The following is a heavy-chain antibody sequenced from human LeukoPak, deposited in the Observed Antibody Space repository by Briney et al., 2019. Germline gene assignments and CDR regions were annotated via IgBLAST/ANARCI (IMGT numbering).Heavy chain of an antibody. CDR3: ARHITIFGVVIKGGSYYFDY. D-gene: IGHD3-3*01. CDR1: GGSISSSSYY. J-gene: IGHJ4*02. CDR2: IYYSGST. V-gene: IGHV4-39*01. Sequence: SETLSLTCTVPGGSISSSSYYWGWIRQPPGKGLEWIGSIYYSGSTYYNPSLKSRVTISVDTSKNQFSLKLSSVTAADTAVYYCARHITIFGVVIKGGSYYFDYWGQGTLVTVSS.